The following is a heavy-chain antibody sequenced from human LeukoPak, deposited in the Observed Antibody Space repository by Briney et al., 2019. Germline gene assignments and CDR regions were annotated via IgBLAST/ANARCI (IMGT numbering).Heavy chain of an antibody. CDR3: ARSRELEPNYVEDAFDI. CDR2: ISGSGAST. J-gene: IGHJ3*02. Sequence: PGGSLRLSCAASGFTFHTYAMDWVRQAPGKGLEWVSVISGSGASTYYADAVKGRFVISRDNAKNSLYLQMNSLRAEDTAVYYCARSRELEPNYVEDAFDIWGQGTMVTVSS. V-gene: IGHV3-23*01. D-gene: IGHD1-1*01. CDR1: GFTFHTYA.